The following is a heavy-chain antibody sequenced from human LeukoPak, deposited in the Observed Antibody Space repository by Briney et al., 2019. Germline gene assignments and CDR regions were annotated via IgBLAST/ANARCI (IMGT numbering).Heavy chain of an antibody. D-gene: IGHD5-18*01. J-gene: IGHJ5*02. CDR2: IYTSGST. CDR3: ARRLGYSYGYSFDP. V-gene: IGHV4-4*09. Sequence: SETLSLACTVSGVSISNYYWSWIRQSPGMGLEWIGHIYTSGSTNYNPSLKSRVTMSVDTSKSQVSLTLSSVTAADTAIYYCARRLGYSYGYSFDPWGQGTLVTVSS. CDR1: GVSISNYY.